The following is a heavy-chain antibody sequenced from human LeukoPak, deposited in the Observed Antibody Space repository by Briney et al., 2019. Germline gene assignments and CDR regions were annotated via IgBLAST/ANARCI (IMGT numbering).Heavy chain of an antibody. J-gene: IGHJ4*02. D-gene: IGHD6-13*01. CDR2: ISSSSSYI. V-gene: IGHV3-21*01. CDR3: ARDEAGYSSSWYYFDY. Sequence: PGGSLRLSCAASGFTFSSYSMNWVRQAPGKGLEWVSSISSSSSYIYYADSVKGRFTISRDNAKNSPYLQMNSLRAEDTAVYYCARDEAGYSSSWYYFDYWGQGTLVTVSS. CDR1: GFTFSSYS.